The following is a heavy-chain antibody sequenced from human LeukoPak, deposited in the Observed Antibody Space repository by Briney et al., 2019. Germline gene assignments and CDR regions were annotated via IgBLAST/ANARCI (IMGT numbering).Heavy chain of an antibody. CDR2: INHSGST. CDR3: ARAPIVVVVAASSQGRGMDV. D-gene: IGHD2-15*01. J-gene: IGHJ6*02. CDR1: GGSLSGYY. Sequence: SETLPLTCAVYGGSLSGYYWSWIRQPPGKGLEWIGEINHSGSTNYNPSLKSRVTISVDTSKNQFSLKLSSVTAADTAVYYCARAPIVVVVAASSQGRGMDVWGQGTTVTVSS. V-gene: IGHV4-34*01.